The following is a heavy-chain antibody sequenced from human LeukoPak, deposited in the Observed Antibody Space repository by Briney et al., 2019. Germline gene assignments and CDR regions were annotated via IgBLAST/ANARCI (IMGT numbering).Heavy chain of an antibody. CDR3: ENSVEWLLSFDD. D-gene: IGHD3-3*01. V-gene: IGHV3-23*01. CDR2: ISDNSGSI. J-gene: IGHJ4*02. Sequence: PGGSLRLSCAASGFIFSTYGMTWVRQAPGKGLEWVSSISDNSGSIHYADSVRGRFTISRDNSKNTLYLQMNSLRGEDTAVYYCENSVEWLLSFDDWGQGTLVTVSS. CDR1: GFIFSTYG.